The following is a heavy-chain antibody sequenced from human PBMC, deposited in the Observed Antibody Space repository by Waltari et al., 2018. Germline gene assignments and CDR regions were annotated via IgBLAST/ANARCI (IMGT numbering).Heavy chain of an antibody. Sequence: QLQLQESGPGLVKPSETLSLTCTVSGGSISSSSYYWGWIRQPPGKGLEWIGSSYYSGRTYYNPSLKSRVTISVDTSKNQFSLKLSSVTAADTAVYYCARDNLRADYDFWSGYYPPYYFDYWGQGTLVTVSS. CDR2: SYYSGRT. CDR3: ARDNLRADYDFWSGYYPPYYFDY. V-gene: IGHV4-39*07. CDR1: GGSISSSSYY. J-gene: IGHJ4*02. D-gene: IGHD3-3*01.